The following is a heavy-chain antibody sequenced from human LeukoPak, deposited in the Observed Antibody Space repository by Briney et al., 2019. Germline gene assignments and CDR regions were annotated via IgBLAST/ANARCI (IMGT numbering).Heavy chain of an antibody. CDR1: GFTFSSYG. Sequence: GRSLRLSCAASGFTFSSYGMHWVRQAPGKGLEWVAVISYDGSNKYYADSVKGRFTISRDNSKNTLYLQMNSLRAEDTAVYYCAKGYSSSWYYRHFDYWGQGTLVTVSS. CDR2: ISYDGSNK. CDR3: AKGYSSSWYYRHFDY. J-gene: IGHJ4*02. D-gene: IGHD6-13*01. V-gene: IGHV3-30*18.